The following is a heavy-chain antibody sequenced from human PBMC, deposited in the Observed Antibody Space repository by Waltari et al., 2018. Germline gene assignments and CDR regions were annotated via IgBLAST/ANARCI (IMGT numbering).Heavy chain of an antibody. CDR3: ASWDYYDSSGSFNY. Sequence: QLQLQESGSGLVKPSQTLSLTCAVSGGSISSGGYSWSWIRQPPGKGPGWIGYSYHRGRTYYNPSLKSRVTISVDRSKNQFSLKLSSVTAADTAVYYCASWDYYDSSGSFNYWGQGTLVTVSS. CDR1: GGSISSGGYS. D-gene: IGHD3-22*01. J-gene: IGHJ4*02. CDR2: SYHRGRT. V-gene: IGHV4-30-2*01.